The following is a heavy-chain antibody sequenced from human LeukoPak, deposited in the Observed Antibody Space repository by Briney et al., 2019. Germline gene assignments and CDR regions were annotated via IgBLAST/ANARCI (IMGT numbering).Heavy chain of an antibody. Sequence: GGSLRLSCAASGFTFSSYGMHWVRQAPGKGLEWVAVISYDGSNKYYADSVKGRFTISRDNYKNTLYLQMNSLRAEDTAVYYCAKDLTIPASGYYYGSGSYHYWGQGTLVTVSS. J-gene: IGHJ4*02. CDR2: ISYDGSNK. CDR3: AKDLTIPASGYYYGSGSYHY. V-gene: IGHV3-30*18. D-gene: IGHD3-10*01. CDR1: GFTFSSYG.